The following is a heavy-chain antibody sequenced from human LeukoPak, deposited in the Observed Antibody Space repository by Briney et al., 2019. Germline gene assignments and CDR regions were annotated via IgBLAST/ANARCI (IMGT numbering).Heavy chain of an antibody. Sequence: GGSLRLSCAASGRYWMHWVRQAPGKGLVWVSHINSDGSWTSYADSVKGRFTISKDNAKNTVYLQMSNLRVEDTAVYYCVSFYETYWGRGTLVTVSS. CDR2: INSDGSWT. J-gene: IGHJ4*02. D-gene: IGHD2/OR15-2a*01. CDR1: GRYW. CDR3: VSFYETY. V-gene: IGHV3-74*01.